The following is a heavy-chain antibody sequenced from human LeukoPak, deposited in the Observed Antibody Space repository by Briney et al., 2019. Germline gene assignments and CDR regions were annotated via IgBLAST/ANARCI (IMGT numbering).Heavy chain of an antibody. V-gene: IGHV4-39*07. Sequence: TASETLSLTCTVSGGSISGSKDYWGWIRQPPGKGLEWIGSIYYRGDTFYNPSLTNRLSISIDTSKGRFSMNLNSVTVADPAVYFCTGDRERGSQDSWGQGTLVTVS. D-gene: IGHD1-1*01. CDR1: GGSISGSKDY. J-gene: IGHJ4*02. CDR3: TGDRERGSQDS. CDR2: IYYRGDT.